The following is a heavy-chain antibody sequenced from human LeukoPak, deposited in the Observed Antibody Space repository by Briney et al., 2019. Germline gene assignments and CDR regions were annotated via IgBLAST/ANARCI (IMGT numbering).Heavy chain of an antibody. D-gene: IGHD2-15*01. CDR1: GFTFSSYG. J-gene: IGHJ4*02. Sequence: PGGSLRLSCAASGFTFSSYGMHWVRQAPGKGLEWVAFIRYDGSNKYYADSVKGRFTISRDNSKNTLYLQMNSLRAEDTAVYYCAKDLGYSYYFDYWGQGTLVTVSS. CDR2: IRYDGSNK. CDR3: AKDLGYSYYFDY. V-gene: IGHV3-30*02.